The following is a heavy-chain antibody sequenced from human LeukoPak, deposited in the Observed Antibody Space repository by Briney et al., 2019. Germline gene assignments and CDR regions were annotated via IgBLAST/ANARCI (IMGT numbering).Heavy chain of an antibody. V-gene: IGHV3-33*06. CDR2: IWYDGNKE. J-gene: IGHJ1*01. Sequence: PGGSLRLSCAVSGFTFNSYGMHWVRQPPGKGLEWVAVIWYDGNKEYYADSVKGRFTISRDISKNMVSLQMNSLRAEDTSVYYCANSRFTMPFFHPWGQGTLVSVSS. D-gene: IGHD3-10*01. CDR1: GFTFNSYG. CDR3: ANSRFTMPFFHP.